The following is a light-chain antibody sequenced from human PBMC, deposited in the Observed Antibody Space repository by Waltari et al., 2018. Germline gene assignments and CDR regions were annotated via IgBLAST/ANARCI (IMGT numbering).Light chain of an antibody. CDR2: KAS. J-gene: IGKJ2*01. V-gene: IGKV1-5*03. CDR1: QSISYY. Sequence: DIQMTQSPSTLSASLGDRAAITCRASQSISYYLAWYQHKPGKAPKLLISKASILESGVPSRFSGSGAGTEFTLTISSLQPDDLATYFCQQYSSYSTFGQGTKLEIK. CDR3: QQYSSYST.